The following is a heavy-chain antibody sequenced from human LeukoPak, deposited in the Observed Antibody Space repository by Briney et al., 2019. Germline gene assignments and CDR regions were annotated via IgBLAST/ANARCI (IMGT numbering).Heavy chain of an antibody. CDR2: ISYDGSNK. CDR1: GFTFKTYA. J-gene: IGHJ6*02. V-gene: IGHV3-30-3*01. CDR3: ARAVGIAVLWGYGVDV. Sequence: GGSLRLSCAASGFTFKTYAIHWVRQAPGKGLEWVAVISYDGSNKYYADSVKGRFTISRDNSKNTMYLQMNSLRPEDTALYYCARAVGIAVLWGYGVDVWGQGTTVTVSS. D-gene: IGHD6-19*01.